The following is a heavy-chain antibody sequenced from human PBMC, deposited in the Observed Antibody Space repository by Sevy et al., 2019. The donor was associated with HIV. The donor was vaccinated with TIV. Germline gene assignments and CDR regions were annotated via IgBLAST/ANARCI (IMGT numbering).Heavy chain of an antibody. CDR1: GFSFSSYE. CDR3: ARESGYSSSPGAFDI. CDR2: IYDAGST. Sequence: GGSLRLSCAASGFSFSSYEMNWVRQAPGKGLEWVSLIYDAGSTYFADSVEGRFTISRDDSKNTLYLQMNSLRAEDTAVYFCARESGYSSSPGAFDIWGQGTMVTVSS. V-gene: IGHV3-53*01. D-gene: IGHD6-19*01. J-gene: IGHJ3*02.